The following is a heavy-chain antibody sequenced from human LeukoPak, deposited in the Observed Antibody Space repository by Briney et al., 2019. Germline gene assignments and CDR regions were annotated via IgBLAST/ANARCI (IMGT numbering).Heavy chain of an antibody. CDR1: GYTFTSYY. D-gene: IGHD3-22*01. Sequence: ASVKVSCKASGYTFTSYYMHWDRQAPGHGLEWMGWINPNSGGTNYAQKFQGRVTMTRDTSISTAYMELSSLRSEDTAVYYCARARSPSSGYLLRDHNWFDPWGQGTLVTVSS. V-gene: IGHV1-2*02. J-gene: IGHJ5*02. CDR2: INPNSGGT. CDR3: ARARSPSSGYLLRDHNWFDP.